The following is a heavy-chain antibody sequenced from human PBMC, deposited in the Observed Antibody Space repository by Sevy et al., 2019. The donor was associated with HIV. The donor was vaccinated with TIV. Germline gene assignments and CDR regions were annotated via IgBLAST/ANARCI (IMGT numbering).Heavy chain of an antibody. J-gene: IGHJ6*02. V-gene: IGHV3-11*06. CDR2: ISSSSTYT. CDR3: GRVPFFGGVKTAASAYYGMDV. CDR1: GFSFSDYY. D-gene: IGHD3-3*01. Sequence: GGSLRLSCAASGFSFSDYYMSWIRQAPGKGLEWVSYISSSSTYTNYADPVKGRFTISRDNAKNSLYLQMSGLRADDTAVYYCGRVPFFGGVKTAASAYYGMDVWGQGTTVTVSS.